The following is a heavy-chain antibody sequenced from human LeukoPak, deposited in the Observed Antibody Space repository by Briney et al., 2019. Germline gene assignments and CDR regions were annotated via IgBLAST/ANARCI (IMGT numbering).Heavy chain of an antibody. CDR2: IYTSGST. J-gene: IGHJ1*01. CDR1: GGSIRIGGYD. CDR3: ARDTYFQH. V-gene: IGHV4-61*02. Sequence: PSQTLSLSCTLSGGSIRIGGYDTGSIRHPAGKGLEWIGRIYTSGSTNYNPSLKSRVTMPVHTSKNQFSLKLSSVTAADTAVYYGARDTYFQHWGQGTLVTVSS.